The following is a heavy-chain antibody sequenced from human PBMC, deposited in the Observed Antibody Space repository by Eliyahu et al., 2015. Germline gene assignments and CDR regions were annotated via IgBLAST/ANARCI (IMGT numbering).Heavy chain of an antibody. Sequence: QVQLVQSGAEVKKPGASVKVSCKASGYTFTGYXXHWVRQAPGQGLXWMGRINPNSGGTNYAQKFQGRVTMTRDTSISTAYMELSRLRSDDTAVYYCARDRDSSGWYDYWGQGTLVTVSS. CDR1: GYTFTGYX. V-gene: IGHV1-2*06. CDR2: INPNSGGT. CDR3: ARDRDSSGWYDY. J-gene: IGHJ4*02. D-gene: IGHD6-19*01.